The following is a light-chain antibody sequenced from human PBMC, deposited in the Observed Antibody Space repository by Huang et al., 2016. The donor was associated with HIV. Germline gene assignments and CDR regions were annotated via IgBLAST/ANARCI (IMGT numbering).Light chain of an antibody. Sequence: DIQITQSTSSLSASVGDRVIITSRARQNINIYLNWYQQQPGTAPKLLISGASKWQGGVPSSFSGSGSGTHFTLAISSLSPEDSATYYCRQSAVTPRTFGQGTKLEI. V-gene: IGKV1-39*01. CDR1: QNINIY. CDR2: GAS. J-gene: IGKJ2*01. CDR3: RQSAVTPRT.